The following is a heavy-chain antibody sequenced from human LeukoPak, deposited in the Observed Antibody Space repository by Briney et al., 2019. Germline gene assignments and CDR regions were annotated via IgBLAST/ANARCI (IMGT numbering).Heavy chain of an antibody. CDR1: GFTFSTYS. D-gene: IGHD3-10*01. J-gene: IGHJ4*02. V-gene: IGHV3-48*01. CDR3: AREVDYGSGSYADY. Sequence: PGGSLRLSCAASGFTFSTYSMNWVRQAPGKGLEWVSYISSTSSTIYYADSVKGRFTISRDNSKNTLYLQMNSLRAEDTAVYYCAREVDYGSGSYADYWGQGTLVTVSS. CDR2: ISSTSSTI.